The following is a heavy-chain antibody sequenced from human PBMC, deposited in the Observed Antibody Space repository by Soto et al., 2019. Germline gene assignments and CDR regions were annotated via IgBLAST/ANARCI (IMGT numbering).Heavy chain of an antibody. V-gene: IGHV1-8*01. CDR2: LNPNSGDT. D-gene: IGHD6-19*01. Sequence: QVQLVQSGAEVKKPGASVKVSCKASGYTFSSYDINWVRQATGQGLEWMGWLNPNSGDTGYAQKFQCRVTLPRNTSINTAYIELSSLTSDDTAVYYCATSGGGWYLYWGQGTLVTVSS. CDR3: ATSGGGWYLY. J-gene: IGHJ4*02. CDR1: GYTFSSYD.